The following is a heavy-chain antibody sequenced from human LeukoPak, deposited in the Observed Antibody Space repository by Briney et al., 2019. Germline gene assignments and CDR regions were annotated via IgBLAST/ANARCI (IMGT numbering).Heavy chain of an antibody. Sequence: GRSLRLSCAASGFTFSSYGMHWVRQAPGKGLEWVAVISYDGSNKYYADSVKGRFTMSRDNSKNTLYLQMNSLRAEDTAVYYCAKKISPPITIFGVGLDYWGQGTLVTVSS. CDR2: ISYDGSNK. CDR3: AKKISPPITIFGVGLDY. J-gene: IGHJ4*02. V-gene: IGHV3-30*18. CDR1: GFTFSSYG. D-gene: IGHD3-3*01.